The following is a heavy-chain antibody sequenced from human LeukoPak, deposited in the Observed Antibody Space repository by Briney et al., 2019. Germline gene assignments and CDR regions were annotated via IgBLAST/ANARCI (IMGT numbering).Heavy chain of an antibody. D-gene: IGHD3-22*01. CDR2: IRYDGSNK. J-gene: IGHJ4*02. CDR3: AKVGYYYDSTNSYYFDY. Sequence: PGGSLRLSWAASGFTFSSYGMHWVRQAPGKGLEWVAFIRYDGSNKYYADSVKGRFTISRDNSKNTLYLQMNSLRAEDTAVYYCAKVGYYYDSTNSYYFDYWGQGTLVTVSS. CDR1: GFTFSSYG. V-gene: IGHV3-30*02.